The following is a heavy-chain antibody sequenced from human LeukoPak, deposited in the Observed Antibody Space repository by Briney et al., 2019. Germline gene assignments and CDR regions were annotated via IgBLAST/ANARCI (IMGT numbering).Heavy chain of an antibody. CDR2: IYTSRST. D-gene: IGHD3-22*01. CDR1: GGSISSYY. V-gene: IGHV4-4*07. Sequence: ASETLSLTCTVSGGSISSYYWSWIRQPAGKGLEWIGRIYTSRSTNYNPSLKSRVTMSVDTSKNQFSLKLSSVTAADTAVYYCARQILKGTTYYYDSSGPSGAWFDPWGQGTLVTVSS. J-gene: IGHJ5*02. CDR3: ARQILKGTTYYYDSSGPSGAWFDP.